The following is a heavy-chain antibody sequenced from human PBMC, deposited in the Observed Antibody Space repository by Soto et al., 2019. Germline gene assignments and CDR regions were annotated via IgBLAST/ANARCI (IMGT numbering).Heavy chain of an antibody. Sequence: ASVTVSCTSCVYTFTVYYMHCVRQAPGQGLEWMGWINPNSGGTNYAQKFQGWVTMTRDTSISTAYMELSRLRSDDTAVYYCARYLDFTVDSSGYPNYYFDYWGQGTLVTVS. CDR1: VYTFTVYY. J-gene: IGHJ4*02. D-gene: IGHD3-22*01. CDR2: INPNSGGT. CDR3: ARYLDFTVDSSGYPNYYFDY. V-gene: IGHV1-2*04.